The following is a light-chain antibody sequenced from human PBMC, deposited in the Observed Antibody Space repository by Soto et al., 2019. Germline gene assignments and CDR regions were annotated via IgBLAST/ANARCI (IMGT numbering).Light chain of an antibody. V-gene: IGKV1-17*01. CDR1: QGIRND. CDR2: VAS. CDR3: LQHDSYPLT. Sequence: DIKMTQSPSSLSAAVGDRVTITCRASQGIRNDLAWYQQKAGKAPKRLIYVASSLQSGVPSRFSGSGSGTEFTHTINSLQPEDFATYFCLQHDSYPLTFGQGTRLE. J-gene: IGKJ5*01.